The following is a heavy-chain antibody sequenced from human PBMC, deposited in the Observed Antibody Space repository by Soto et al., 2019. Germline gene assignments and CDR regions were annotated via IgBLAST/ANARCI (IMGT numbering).Heavy chain of an antibody. D-gene: IGHD4-17*01. V-gene: IGHV1-24*01. CDR3: ATIGGLTTVTDYYYFYGMDV. Sequence: ASVKVSCKVSGYTLTELSMHWVRQAPGKGLEWMGGFDPEDGETIYAQKFQGRVTMTEDTSTDTAYMELSSLRSEDTAVYYCATIGGLTTVTDYYYFYGMDVWGQVTTVTVSS. CDR1: GYTLTELS. J-gene: IGHJ6*01. CDR2: FDPEDGET.